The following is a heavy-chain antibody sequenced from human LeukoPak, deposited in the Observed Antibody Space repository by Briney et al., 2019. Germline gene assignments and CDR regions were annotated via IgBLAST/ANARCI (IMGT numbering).Heavy chain of an antibody. CDR3: ARLPNYYDSSGYAGVNDAFDI. Sequence: SETLSLTCSVSGGSIRSTTYYWGWIRQPPGKGLEWIGSIYYSGSTYYNPSLKSRVTISVDTSKNQFSLKLSSVTAADTAVYYCARLPNYYDSSGYAGVNDAFDIWGQGTMVTVSS. CDR2: IYYSGST. CDR1: GGSIRSTTYY. D-gene: IGHD3-22*01. J-gene: IGHJ3*02. V-gene: IGHV4-39*01.